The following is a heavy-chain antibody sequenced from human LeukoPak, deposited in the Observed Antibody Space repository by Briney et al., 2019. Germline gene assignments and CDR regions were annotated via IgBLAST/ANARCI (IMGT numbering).Heavy chain of an antibody. CDR2: ISDGGEGT. D-gene: IGHD4-23*01. CDR1: GFDLWRYA. CDR3: VRVNYGGNSGYHFDY. J-gene: IGHJ4*02. V-gene: IGHV3-23*01. Sequence: GGSLRLSCAASGFDLWRYAMSLVRQAPGKGLEWVADISDGGEGTHYADSVQGRFRVSRDNSKKTLFLQLGSLRVQDTAIYHCVRVNYGGNSGYHFDYWGQGTLVIVSS.